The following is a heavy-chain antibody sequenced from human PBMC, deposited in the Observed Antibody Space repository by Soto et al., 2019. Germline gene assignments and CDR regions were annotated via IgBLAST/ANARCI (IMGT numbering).Heavy chain of an antibody. CDR3: ARQVGYCSGGSCYHFDY. CDR1: GGSISSSSYY. CDR2: IYYSGST. Sequence: TSETLSLTCTVSGGSISSSSYYWVWIRQPPGKGLEWIGSIYYSGSTYYNPSLKSRVTVSVDTSKNQFSLKLNSVTAADTAVYYCARQVGYCSGGSCYHFDYWGLGTLVTVSS. J-gene: IGHJ4*02. V-gene: IGHV4-39*01. D-gene: IGHD2-15*01.